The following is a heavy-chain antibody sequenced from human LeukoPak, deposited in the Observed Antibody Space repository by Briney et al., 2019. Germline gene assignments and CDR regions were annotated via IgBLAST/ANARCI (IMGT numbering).Heavy chain of an antibody. CDR1: GFTFSSYS. Sequence: GGSLRLSCAASGFTFSSYSMNWVRQAPRKGLEWVSSISSSSSYIYYADSVKGRFTISRDNAKNSLYLQMNSLRAEDTAAYYCARVGAFGVVIPSSFDYWGQGTLVTVSS. J-gene: IGHJ4*02. CDR2: ISSSSSYI. CDR3: ARVGAFGVVIPSSFDY. D-gene: IGHD3-3*01. V-gene: IGHV3-21*01.